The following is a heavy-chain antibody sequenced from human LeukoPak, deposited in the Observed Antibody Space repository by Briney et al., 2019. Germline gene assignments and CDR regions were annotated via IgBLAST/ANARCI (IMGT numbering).Heavy chain of an antibody. CDR2: INIGGTNT. CDR1: GFTFNDYY. CDR3: ATDGAGFDT. J-gene: IGHJ5*02. V-gene: IGHV3-11*01. Sequence: GGSLRLSCAASGFTFNDYYMRWIRQAPGKGLEWLSYINIGGTNTHYADSVKGRFTISRGNAKKSLHLEMNNLRAEDTAVYYCATDGAGFDTWGQGVLVTVSS.